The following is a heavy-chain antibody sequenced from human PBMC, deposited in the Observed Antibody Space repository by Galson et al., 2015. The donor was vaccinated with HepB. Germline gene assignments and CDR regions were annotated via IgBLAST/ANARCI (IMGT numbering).Heavy chain of an antibody. CDR2: IQYDESSK. V-gene: IGHV3-30*02. J-gene: IGHJ6*02. Sequence: SLRLSCAASGFTFSRYGMHWVRQAPGKGLEWVSFIQYDESSKTYADSVKGRFTISRDNSKNTLYLQMNSLRAEDTAVYYCAKHLGYCSSTSCYSYYYYGMDVWGQGTTVTVSS. D-gene: IGHD2-2*01. CDR3: AKHLGYCSSTSCYSYYYYGMDV. CDR1: GFTFSRYG.